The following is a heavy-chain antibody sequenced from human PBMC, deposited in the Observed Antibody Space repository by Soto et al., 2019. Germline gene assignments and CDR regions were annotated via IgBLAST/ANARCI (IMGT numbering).Heavy chain of an antibody. CDR3: ARDRMINSNLGYYFDY. J-gene: IGHJ4*02. CDR1: GFTFSSYA. D-gene: IGHD7-27*01. CDR2: ISYDGSNK. Sequence: GGSLRLSCAASGFTFSSYAMHWVRQAPGKGLEWVAVISYDGSNKYYADSVKGRFTISRDNSKNTLYLQMNSLRAEDTAVYYCARDRMINSNLGYYFDYWGQGTLVTVSS. V-gene: IGHV3-30-3*01.